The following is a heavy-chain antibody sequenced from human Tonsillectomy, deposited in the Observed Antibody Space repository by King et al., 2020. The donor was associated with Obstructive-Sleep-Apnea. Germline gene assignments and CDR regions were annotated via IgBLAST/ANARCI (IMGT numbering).Heavy chain of an antibody. Sequence: QVQLQESGPGLVKPSQTLSLTCTVSGGSISTGGYYWSWIRQHPGRGLEWIGYIHYSGSTYYNPSLKSRITISVDTSKNQFSLKLSSVTAADTAVYYCARDSFWATRVYSTYYYYGMDVWGQGTTVTVSS. J-gene: IGHJ6*02. CDR3: ARDSFWATRVYSTYYYYGMDV. V-gene: IGHV4-31*03. CDR1: GGSISTGGYY. CDR2: IHYSGST. D-gene: IGHD3-3*01.